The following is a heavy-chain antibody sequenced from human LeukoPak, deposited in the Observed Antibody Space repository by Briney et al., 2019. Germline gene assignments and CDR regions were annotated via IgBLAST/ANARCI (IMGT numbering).Heavy chain of an antibody. Sequence: GGSLRLSCAASGFTFNVYSMNWVRQAPGKGLEWVSFISSSLDSNIYYADSVKGRFTISRDNTKNSLYVHMNSLRGEDTALYYCAKGYRSGRWLPLDSWGQGTLVTVSS. CDR1: GFTFNVYS. V-gene: IGHV3-48*04. CDR3: AKGYRSGRWLPLDS. CDR2: ISSSLDSNI. D-gene: IGHD5-24*01. J-gene: IGHJ4*02.